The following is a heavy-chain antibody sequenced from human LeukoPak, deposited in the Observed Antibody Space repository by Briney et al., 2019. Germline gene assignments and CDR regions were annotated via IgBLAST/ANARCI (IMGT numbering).Heavy chain of an antibody. CDR3: VKDLSSSWYSFDY. CDR2: INWDGTNT. Sequence: RPGGSLRLSCAASRGTTDECGMSWVRQAPGKGLEWVSGINWDGTNTYYAESVKGRFTISRDSAEKSLYLPMNSLRDDDTAFYYCVKDLSSSWYSFDYWGQGTLVTVSS. J-gene: IGHJ4*02. CDR1: RGTTDECG. D-gene: IGHD6-13*01. V-gene: IGHV3-20*04.